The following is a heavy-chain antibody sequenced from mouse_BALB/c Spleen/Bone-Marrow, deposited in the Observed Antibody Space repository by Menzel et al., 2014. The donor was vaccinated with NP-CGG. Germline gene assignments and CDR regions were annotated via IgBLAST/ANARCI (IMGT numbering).Heavy chain of an antibody. J-gene: IGHJ3*01. CDR3: AGGGNYAWFAY. CDR2: ISSGSSTI. Sequence: EVKVVESGGGLVQPGGSRKLSCAASGFTFSSFGMHWVRQAPEKGLEWVAYISSGSSTIYYADTVKGRFTISRDNPKNTLFLQMTSLRSEDTAMYYCAGGGNYAWFAYWGQGTLVTVSA. V-gene: IGHV5-17*02. CDR1: GFTFSSFG. D-gene: IGHD2-1*01.